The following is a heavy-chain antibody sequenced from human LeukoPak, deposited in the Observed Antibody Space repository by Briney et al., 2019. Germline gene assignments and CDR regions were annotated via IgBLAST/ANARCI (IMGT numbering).Heavy chain of an antibody. CDR1: GXTLTEXX. V-gene: IGHV1-24*01. J-gene: IGHJ2*01. CDR2: FDPEDGET. Sequence: KXSXXXXGXTLTEXXMHWVRQAPGKGLEWMGGFDPEDGETIYAQKFQGRVTMTEDTSTDTAYMELSSLRSEDTAVYYCATLGAAEGWYFDLWGRGTLVTVSS. CDR3: ATLGAAEGWYFDL. D-gene: IGHD4/OR15-4a*01.